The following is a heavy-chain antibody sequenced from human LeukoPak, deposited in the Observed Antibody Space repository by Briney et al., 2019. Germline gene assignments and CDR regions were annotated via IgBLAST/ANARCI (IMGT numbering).Heavy chain of an antibody. Sequence: GGSLRLSCSASGFTFSWYAMHWVRQAPGKGLEYVSTISSNGGSTYYADSVKGRFTISRDNSKNTLYLQMSSLRAEDTAVYYCVKASSGWYEGYFDYWGQGTLVTVSS. CDR1: GFTFSWYA. CDR2: ISSNGGST. J-gene: IGHJ4*02. V-gene: IGHV3-64D*09. D-gene: IGHD6-19*01. CDR3: VKASSGWYEGYFDY.